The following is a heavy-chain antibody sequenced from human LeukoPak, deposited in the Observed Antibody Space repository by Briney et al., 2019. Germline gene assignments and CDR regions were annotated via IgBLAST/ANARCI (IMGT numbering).Heavy chain of an antibody. Sequence: ASVKLSCTASGYTFTSYYMHWVRQVPGQGLEWMGIINPSGGSTSYAQKFQGRVTMTRDTSTSTVYMELSSLRSEDTAVYYCARGNTVVTHSEGYFDYWGQGTLITVSS. V-gene: IGHV1-46*01. CDR1: GYTFTSYY. CDR3: ARGNTVVTHSEGYFDY. J-gene: IGHJ4*02. CDR2: INPSGGST. D-gene: IGHD4-23*01.